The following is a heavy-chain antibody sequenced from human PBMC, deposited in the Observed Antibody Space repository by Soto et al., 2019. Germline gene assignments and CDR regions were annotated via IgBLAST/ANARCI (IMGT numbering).Heavy chain of an antibody. D-gene: IGHD6-13*01. CDR1: GFTFSTYA. V-gene: IGHV3-23*01. CDR3: VRGPGYSSSWYFDY. Sequence: EVQLLESGGGLVQPGGSLRLSCAASGFTFSTYAMNWVRQAPGKGLEWVSAISGSGGSTYYADSVKGRFTISRDNSKNTLYLQMHSRSAEDTAVYYCVRGPGYSSSWYFDYWGQGTLVTVSS. J-gene: IGHJ4*02. CDR2: ISGSGGST.